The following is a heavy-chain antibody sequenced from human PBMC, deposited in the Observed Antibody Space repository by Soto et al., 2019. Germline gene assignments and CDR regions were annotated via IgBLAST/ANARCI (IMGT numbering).Heavy chain of an antibody. D-gene: IGHD6-13*01. J-gene: IGHJ4*02. CDR2: ITGRGDYT. V-gene: IGHV3-23*01. Sequence: DVPLLESGGDLVQPGGSLRLSCEVSGFTIRAYAMSWARRAPRKCLEWVAAITGRGDYTHYEESVKGRFTISRDDSKHTMHLQMNTLRVDDTAIYYCSLGNSYYWDYWGQGIQVAVSS. CDR1: GFTIRAYA. CDR3: SLGNSYYWDY.